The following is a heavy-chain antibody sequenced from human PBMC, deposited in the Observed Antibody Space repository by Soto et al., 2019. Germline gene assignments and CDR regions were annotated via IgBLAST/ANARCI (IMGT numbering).Heavy chain of an antibody. Sequence: GGSLRLSCAASGFAITNTFLTWVRQAPGKGLEWVSIVYSGGSTYYADSVKGRFTISRDTSKNTVHLQMSSLRAEDTAVYYCARSPKIPSTGSYFDYWGQGTPVT. J-gene: IGHJ4*02. V-gene: IGHV3-53*01. CDR1: GFAITNTF. CDR2: VYSGGST. CDR3: ARSPKIPSTGSYFDY. D-gene: IGHD3-10*01.